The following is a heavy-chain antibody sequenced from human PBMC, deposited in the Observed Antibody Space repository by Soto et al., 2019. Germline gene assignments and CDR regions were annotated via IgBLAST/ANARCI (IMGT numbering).Heavy chain of an antibody. CDR3: ARESEDHNSSFDD. D-gene: IGHD1-1*01. J-gene: IGHJ4*01. CDR2: ISSTTNYI. CDR1: GFTFTRYC. V-gene: IGHV3-21*06. Sequence: GGSLRLSCAASGFTFTRYCMNWVRQAPGKGLEWVSSISSTTNYIYYGDSMKGRFTISRDNAKNSLYLKMNSLRAEDTAVCYCARESEDHNSSFDDWGQGTMVTVSS.